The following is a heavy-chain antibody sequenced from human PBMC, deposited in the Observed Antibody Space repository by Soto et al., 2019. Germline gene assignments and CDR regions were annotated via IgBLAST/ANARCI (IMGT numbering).Heavy chain of an antibody. CDR1: GGSISSSSYY. CDR3: ARPSGSYLYYFDY. V-gene: IGHV4-39*01. CDR2: IYYSGST. D-gene: IGHD1-26*01. Sequence: QLQLQESGPGLVKPSETLSLTCTVSGGSISSSSYYWGWIRQPPGKGLEWIGSIYYSGSTYYNPSLKSRLTTSADTSKNQFSLKLSSVTAADTAVYYCARPSGSYLYYFDYWGQGTLVTVSS. J-gene: IGHJ4*02.